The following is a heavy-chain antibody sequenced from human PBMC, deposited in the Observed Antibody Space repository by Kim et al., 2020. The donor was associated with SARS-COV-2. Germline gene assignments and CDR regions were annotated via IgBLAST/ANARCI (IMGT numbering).Heavy chain of an antibody. D-gene: IGHD6-13*01. V-gene: IGHV1-18*01. J-gene: IGHJ4*02. Sequence: AQKLQGRVTMTTDTSTSTAYMELRSLRSDDTAVYYCARDSPYSSSWFEDYWGQGTLVTVSS. CDR3: ARDSPYSSSWFEDY.